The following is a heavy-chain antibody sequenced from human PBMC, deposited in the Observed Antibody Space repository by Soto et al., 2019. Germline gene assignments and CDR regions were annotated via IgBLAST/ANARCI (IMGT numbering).Heavy chain of an antibody. Sequence: GGSLRLSCGAPGVTFKDYGMHWVRQAPGKGLEWVAVISYDGKQTYYADSVKGRFTIPKDKSKRTLFLQMNSLRVDDTAVYYCARDGWGSNWYFDLWGRGTLVTVSS. V-gene: IGHV3-30*03. D-gene: IGHD3-16*01. CDR2: ISYDGKQT. J-gene: IGHJ2*01. CDR1: GVTFKDYG. CDR3: ARDGWGSNWYFDL.